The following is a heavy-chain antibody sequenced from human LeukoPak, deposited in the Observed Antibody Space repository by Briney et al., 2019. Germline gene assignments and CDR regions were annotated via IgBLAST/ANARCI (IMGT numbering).Heavy chain of an antibody. CDR1: GFTFSLYA. CDR3: AKDQEKYYYGSGSYRN. CDR2: ITSNGHSA. V-gene: IGHV3-64*01. J-gene: IGHJ4*02. D-gene: IGHD3-10*01. Sequence: GGSLRLSCAASGFTFSLYAMHWVRQAPGKGLEYVSAITSNGHSAYYANSVEGRFTISRDNSKNTLYLQMGSLRAEDTAVYYCAKDQEKYYYGSGSYRNWGQGTLVTVSS.